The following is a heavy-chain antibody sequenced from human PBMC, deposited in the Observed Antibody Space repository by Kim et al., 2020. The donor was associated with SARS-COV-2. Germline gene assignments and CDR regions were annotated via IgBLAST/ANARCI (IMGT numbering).Heavy chain of an antibody. V-gene: IGHV3-48*02. CDR1: GFTFSSYS. Sequence: GGSLRLSCAASGFTFSSYSMNWVRQAPGKGLEWVSYISSSSSAIYYADSVKGRFTISRDNAKNSLYLQMNSLRDEDTAVYYCASPGGGRGQQLDGYYYYYGMDVWGQGTTVTVSS. J-gene: IGHJ6*02. D-gene: IGHD6-13*01. CDR2: ISSSSSAI. CDR3: ASPGGGRGQQLDGYYYYYGMDV.